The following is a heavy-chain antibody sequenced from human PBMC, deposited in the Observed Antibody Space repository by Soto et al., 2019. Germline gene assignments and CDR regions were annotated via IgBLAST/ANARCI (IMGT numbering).Heavy chain of an antibody. CDR3: AIIHSGSFGFDI. CDR1: GLTFNIYD. V-gene: IGHV3-30*03. D-gene: IGHD1-26*01. J-gene: IGHJ3*02. CDR2: ISYDGNNK. Sequence: VQLVESGGGVVQPGRSLRLSCTASGLTFNIYDIYWVRQAPGKGLEWVSLISYDGNNKYYADSVKGRFTISRDNSKNTLYLQMDSLRAEDTAVYHCAIIHSGSFGFDIWGRGTMVIFSS.